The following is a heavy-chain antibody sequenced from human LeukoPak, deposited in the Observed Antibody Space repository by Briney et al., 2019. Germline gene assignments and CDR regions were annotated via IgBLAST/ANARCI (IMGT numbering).Heavy chain of an antibody. CDR2: MDPNSGNT. CDR3: ARSTIHPGYSFDY. V-gene: IGHV1-8*01. CDR1: GYTFTSYD. J-gene: IGHJ4*02. Sequence: GASVKVSCKASGYTFTSYDINWVRQATGQGLEWMGWMDPNSGNTGYAQKFQGRVTMTRNTSISTAYMELSSLRSEDTAVYYCARSTIHPGYSFDYWGQGTLVTVSS. D-gene: IGHD2-21*01.